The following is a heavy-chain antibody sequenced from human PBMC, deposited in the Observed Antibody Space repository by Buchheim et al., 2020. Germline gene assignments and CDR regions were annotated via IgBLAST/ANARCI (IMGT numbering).Heavy chain of an antibody. CDR2: IKQDGSEK. V-gene: IGHV3-7*01. J-gene: IGHJ4*02. CDR3: ARGTPPDYYDSSGYYSFDY. CDR1: GFTFSSYW. Sequence: EVQLVESGGGLVQPGGSLRLSCAASGFTFSSYWMSWVRQAPGKGLEWVANIKQDGSEKYYVDSVKGRFTISRDNAKNSLYLQMNSLRAEDTAVYYCARGTPPDYYDSSGYYSFDYWGQGTL. D-gene: IGHD3-22*01.